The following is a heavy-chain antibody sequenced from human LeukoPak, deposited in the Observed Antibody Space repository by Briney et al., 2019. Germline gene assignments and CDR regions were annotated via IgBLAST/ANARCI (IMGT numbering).Heavy chain of an antibody. Sequence: GGSLRLSCAASGFTFDDYGMSWVRQAPGKGLEWVSGINWNGGSTGYADSVKGRFTISRDNAKNSLYLQMNSLRAEDTALYYCARGRSSGSLSPREYFDYWGQGTLVTVSS. CDR2: INWNGGST. CDR3: ARGRSSGSLSPREYFDY. V-gene: IGHV3-20*04. CDR1: GFTFDDYG. J-gene: IGHJ4*02. D-gene: IGHD1-26*01.